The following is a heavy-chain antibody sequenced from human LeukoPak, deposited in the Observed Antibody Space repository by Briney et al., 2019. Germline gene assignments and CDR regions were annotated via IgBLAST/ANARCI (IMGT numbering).Heavy chain of an antibody. Sequence: KPGGSLRLSCAASGFTFSSYSMNWVRQAPGKGLEWVSYISSSSSTIYYADSVKGRFTISRDNAKNSLYLQMNSLRDEDTAVYYCARGSRGWYWGYYGMDVWGQGTTVTVSS. D-gene: IGHD6-19*01. CDR1: GFTFSSYS. CDR2: ISSSSSTI. V-gene: IGHV3-48*02. CDR3: ARGSRGWYWGYYGMDV. J-gene: IGHJ6*02.